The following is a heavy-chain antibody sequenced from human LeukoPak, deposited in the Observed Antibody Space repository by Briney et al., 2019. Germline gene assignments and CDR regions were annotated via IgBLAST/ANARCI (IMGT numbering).Heavy chain of an antibody. D-gene: IGHD3-22*01. CDR1: GITLSNYG. CDR3: AKRGVVIRVILVGFHKEAYYFDS. Sequence: GGSLRLSCAVSGITLSNYGMSWVRQAPGKGLEWVAGISDSGGRTNYADSVKGRFTISRDNPKNTIYLQMNSLRAEDKAVYFCAKRGVVIRVILVGFHKEAYYFDSWGQGALVTVSS. J-gene: IGHJ4*02. CDR2: ISDSGGRT. V-gene: IGHV3-23*01.